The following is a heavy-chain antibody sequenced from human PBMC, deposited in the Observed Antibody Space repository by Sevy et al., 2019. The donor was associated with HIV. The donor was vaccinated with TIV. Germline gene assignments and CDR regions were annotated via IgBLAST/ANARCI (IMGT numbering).Heavy chain of an antibody. J-gene: IGHJ4*02. Sequence: GGSLRLSWAASGFTVSSNYMSWVRQAPGKGLEWVSVIYSGGSTYYADSVKGRFTISRDNSKNTLYLQINSLRAEDTVVYYCARSSCSGGSSYSGPLAYWGQGTLVTVSS. V-gene: IGHV3-53*01. CDR3: ARSSCSGGSSYSGPLAY. CDR1: GFTVSSNY. D-gene: IGHD2-15*01. CDR2: IYSGGST.